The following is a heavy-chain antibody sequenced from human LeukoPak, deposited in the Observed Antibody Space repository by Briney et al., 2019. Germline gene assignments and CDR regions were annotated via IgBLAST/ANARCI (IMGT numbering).Heavy chain of an antibody. D-gene: IGHD6-6*01. CDR2: LYSSGDT. J-gene: IGHJ5*02. Sequence: PGGSLRLSCAVSGFTVRSNYMAWVRQAPGKGLECVSILYSSGDTYYADSVQGRFTISRDNSKNTLYLQMSSLRADDTAIYYCAEVILIAAAHGDFIDLWGQGTLVSVSS. V-gene: IGHV3-53*01. CDR3: AEVILIAAAHGDFIDL. CDR1: GFTVRSNY.